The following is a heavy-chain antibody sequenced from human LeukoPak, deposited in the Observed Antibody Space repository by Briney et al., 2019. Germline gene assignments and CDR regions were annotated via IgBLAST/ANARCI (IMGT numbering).Heavy chain of an antibody. CDR1: GYSFTTYW. J-gene: IGHJ4*02. D-gene: IGHD4-11*01. CDR2: IYPGDSDT. V-gene: IGHV5-51*01. Sequence: GESLKISCEGSGYSFTTYWIAWVRQIPGKGLEWMGIIYPGDSDTRYSLSFQGQVTISADKSISTASLQWSSLKASGTAMYYCARLSPTVTALDYWGQGTLVTVSS. CDR3: ARLSPTVTALDY.